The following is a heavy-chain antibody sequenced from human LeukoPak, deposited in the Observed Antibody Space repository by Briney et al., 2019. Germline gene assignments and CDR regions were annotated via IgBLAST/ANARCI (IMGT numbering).Heavy chain of an antibody. D-gene: IGHD3-22*01. Sequence: SETLSLTCTVSGGSISSSSYYWGWIRQPPGKGLEWIGSIYYSGSTYYNPSLKSRVTISVDTSKNQFSLKLSSVTAADTAVYYCARNNYYDSSGRGSTFDYWGQGTLVTVSS. J-gene: IGHJ4*02. CDR3: ARNNYYDSSGRGSTFDY. CDR1: GGSISSSSYY. V-gene: IGHV4-39*07. CDR2: IYYSGST.